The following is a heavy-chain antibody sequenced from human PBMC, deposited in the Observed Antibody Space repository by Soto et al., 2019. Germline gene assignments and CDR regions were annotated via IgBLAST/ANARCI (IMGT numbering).Heavy chain of an antibody. V-gene: IGHV4-39*01. J-gene: IGHJ3*02. CDR3: ARPFPGYTRGSYLAGAFDI. CDR2: IYYSGST. Sequence: PSETLSLTCTVSGGSISSSSYYWGWIRQPPGKGLEWIGSIYYSGSTYYNPSLKSRVTISVDTSKNQFSLKLSSVTAADTAVYYCARPFPGYTRGSYLAGAFDIWGQGTMVTVSS. D-gene: IGHD3-16*02. CDR1: GGSISSSSYY.